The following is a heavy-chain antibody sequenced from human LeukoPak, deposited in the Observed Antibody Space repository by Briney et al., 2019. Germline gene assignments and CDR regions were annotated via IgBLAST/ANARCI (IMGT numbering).Heavy chain of an antibody. Sequence: GGSLRLSCAASGFTFSSYSMNWVRQAPGKGLEWVSSISSSSSYIYYADSVKGRFIISRDNSRNTLYLQMNSLRAEDTAVYYCANTDLSYTWSSDWGQGTLVTVSS. J-gene: IGHJ4*02. CDR2: ISSSSSYI. CDR3: ANTDLSYTWSSD. V-gene: IGHV3-21*04. D-gene: IGHD2-2*02. CDR1: GFTFSSYS.